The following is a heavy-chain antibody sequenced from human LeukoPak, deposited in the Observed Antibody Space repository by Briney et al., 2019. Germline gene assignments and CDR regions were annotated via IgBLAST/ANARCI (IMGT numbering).Heavy chain of an antibody. CDR2: MNPNSGNT. Sequence: GASVKVSCKASGYTFTSYDINWVRQATVQGLEWMGWMNPNSGNTGYAQKFQGRVTMTRNTSISTAYMELSSLRSEDTAVYYCARGTCYYDSSGYLFDYWGQGTLVTVSS. V-gene: IGHV1-8*01. D-gene: IGHD3-22*01. CDR3: ARGTCYYDSSGYLFDY. J-gene: IGHJ4*02. CDR1: GYTFTSYD.